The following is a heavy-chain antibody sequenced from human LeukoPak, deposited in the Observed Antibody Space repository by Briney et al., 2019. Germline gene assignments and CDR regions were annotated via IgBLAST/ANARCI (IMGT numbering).Heavy chain of an antibody. D-gene: IGHD2-15*01. CDR2: IKKDGSEE. J-gene: IGHJ5*02. V-gene: IGHV3-7*05. CDR3: AREVGFCSGGDCYFWFDP. CDR1: GFTFSGSW. Sequence: RGSLRLSCAATGFTFSGSWMSWVCQAPGVGLGWVANIKKDGSEENYVESVKGRFTISRDNAKNSLYLQMNSLRAEDTAVYYCAREVGFCSGGDCYFWFDPWGQGTLVTVSS.